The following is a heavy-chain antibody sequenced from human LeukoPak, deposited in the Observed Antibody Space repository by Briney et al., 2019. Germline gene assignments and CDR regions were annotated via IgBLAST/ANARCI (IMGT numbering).Heavy chain of an antibody. CDR3: ARAVVVVPVLVGP. J-gene: IGHJ5*02. CDR1: GFTISNNY. CDR2: ISNSVST. V-gene: IGHV4-59*01. D-gene: IGHD2-2*01. Sequence: PSETLSLTCTVSGFTISNNYWSWLRQPPGKGLEWIGYISNSVSTNCNHAHKSRVTISVDTSKNQFSRKLSSVTAADTAVYYCARAVVVVPVLVGPWGQGTLVTVSS.